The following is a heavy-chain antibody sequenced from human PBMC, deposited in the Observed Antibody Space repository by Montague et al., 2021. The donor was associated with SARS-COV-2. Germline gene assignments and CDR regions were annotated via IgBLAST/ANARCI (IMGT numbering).Heavy chain of an antibody. CDR1: GFTFSSHW. J-gene: IGHJ4*02. CDR3: ARVGSSSWYFDY. CDR2: IKQDGSEK. Sequence: SLRLSCAASGFTFSSHWMSWVRQAPGKGLEWVANIKQDGSEKYYVDSVKGRFTISRDNAKNSLYLQMNSLRAEDTAVYYCARVGSSSWYFDYWGQGTLVTVSS. D-gene: IGHD6-13*01. V-gene: IGHV3-7*01.